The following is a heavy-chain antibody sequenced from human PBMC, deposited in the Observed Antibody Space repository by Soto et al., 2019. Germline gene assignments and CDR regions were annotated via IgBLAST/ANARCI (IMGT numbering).Heavy chain of an antibody. D-gene: IGHD2-2*01. CDR1: GGSISSSY. CDR2: IYDSGST. CDR3: ARHAQRSTIAAN. J-gene: IGHJ4*02. Sequence: SETLSLTCTVSGGSISSSYWSWIRQPPGKGLEWIGYIYDSGSTYYNPSLKSRVTISVDTSKNQFSLKLSSVTAADTAVYYCARHAQRSTIAANWSQGTLVTVSS. V-gene: IGHV4-59*08.